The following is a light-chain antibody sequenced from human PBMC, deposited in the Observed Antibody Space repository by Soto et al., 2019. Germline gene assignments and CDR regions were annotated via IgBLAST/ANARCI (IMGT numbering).Light chain of an antibody. J-gene: IGKJ4*01. V-gene: IGKV3-15*01. CDR2: GAS. Sequence: EIVMTQSPATLSVSPGERATLSCRASQSVRINLAWYQQKPGQAPRLLIYGASSRATGIPARFSGSGSGPDFTLTISSLQSEDFAVYYCQHYNNWPPELTFGGGTKVEIK. CDR1: QSVRIN. CDR3: QHYNNWPPELT.